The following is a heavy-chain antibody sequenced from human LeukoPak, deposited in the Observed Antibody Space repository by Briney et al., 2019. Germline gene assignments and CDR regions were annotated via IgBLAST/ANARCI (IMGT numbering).Heavy chain of an antibody. V-gene: IGHV3-33*01. Sequence: GGSLRLSCAASGFTFSSYGMHWVRQAPGKGLEWVAVIWYDGSNKYYADSVKGRFTISRDTSKNTLYLQMNSLRAEDTAVYYCARAPQNQLMTFWGQGTRFTVSS. D-gene: IGHD2-2*01. CDR1: GFTFSSYG. J-gene: IGHJ6*02. CDR2: IWYDGSNK. CDR3: ARAPQNQLMTF.